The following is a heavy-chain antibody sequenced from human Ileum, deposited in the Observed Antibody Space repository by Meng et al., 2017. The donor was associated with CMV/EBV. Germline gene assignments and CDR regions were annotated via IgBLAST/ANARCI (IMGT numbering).Heavy chain of an antibody. Sequence: GGSLRLSCAASGFTFSDHSMGWVRQAPGKGLEWVGLIRNKADGCTTEYAASVKGRFTISRDDSKSIGYLEVNSLKTEDTAVYYCGRDSTERWGFDCWGQGALVTVSS. CDR3: GRDSTERWGFDC. V-gene: IGHV3-72*01. D-gene: IGHD1-26*01. J-gene: IGHJ4*02. CDR2: IRNKADGCTT. CDR1: GFTFSDHS.